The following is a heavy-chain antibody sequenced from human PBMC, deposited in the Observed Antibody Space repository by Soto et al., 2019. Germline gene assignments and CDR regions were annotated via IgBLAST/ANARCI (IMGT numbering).Heavy chain of an antibody. CDR1: GGTFSSYA. CDR3: ATLSPDYYDGSGYQNGVFDY. Sequence: ASVKVSCKASGGTFSSYAISWVRQAPGQGLEWMGGIIPIFGTANYAQKFQGRVTITADESTSTAYMELSSLRSEDTAVYYCATLSPDYYDGSGYQNGVFDYWGQGTLVTVSS. J-gene: IGHJ4*02. D-gene: IGHD3-22*01. V-gene: IGHV1-69*13. CDR2: IIPIFGTA.